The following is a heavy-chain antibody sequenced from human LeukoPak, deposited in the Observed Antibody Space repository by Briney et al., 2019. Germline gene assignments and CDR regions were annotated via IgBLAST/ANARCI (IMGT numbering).Heavy chain of an antibody. J-gene: IGHJ4*02. CDR1: GFTFSNYG. Sequence: GGTLRLSCAASGFTFSNYGMNWVRQAPGKGLEWVSAISGSGHNTYYADSVKGRFTISRDNSKNTLYLQINSLRAEDTAVFYCARGADNSGSFVILDYWGQGTLVTVSS. CDR3: ARGADNSGSFVILDY. CDR2: ISGSGHNT. V-gene: IGHV3-23*01. D-gene: IGHD3-10*01.